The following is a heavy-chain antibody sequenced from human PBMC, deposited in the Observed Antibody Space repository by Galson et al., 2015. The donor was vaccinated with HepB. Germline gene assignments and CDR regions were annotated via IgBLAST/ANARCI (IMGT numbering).Heavy chain of an antibody. J-gene: IGHJ6*03. CDR3: AKGWAAAGYYYMDV. Sequence: SLRLSCAASGFTFSSYAMSWVRQAPGKGLEWVSTVTYSGTTTNYADSVKGRFTISRDNSKNTLDLQMNSLGAEDTAVYYCAKGWAAAGYYYMDVWCKGTTVTVSS. CDR1: GFTFSSYA. D-gene: IGHD6-13*01. CDR2: VTYSGTTT. V-gene: IGHV3-23*01.